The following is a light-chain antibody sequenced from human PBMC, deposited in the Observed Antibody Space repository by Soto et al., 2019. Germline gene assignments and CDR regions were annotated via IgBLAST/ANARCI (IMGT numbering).Light chain of an antibody. CDR2: DAS. CDR1: QTISSW. V-gene: IGKV1-5*01. Sequence: DIQMTQSPSTLSGSVGDRVTITCRANQTISSWLAWYQQKPGKAPKLLIYDASSLESGVPSRFSGSGSGTEFTLTISSLQPDDFATYYCQQYNSYSITFGPGTKVDI. CDR3: QQYNSYSIT. J-gene: IGKJ3*01.